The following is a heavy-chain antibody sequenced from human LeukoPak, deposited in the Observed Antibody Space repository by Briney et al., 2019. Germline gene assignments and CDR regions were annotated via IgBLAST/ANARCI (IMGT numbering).Heavy chain of an antibody. Sequence: GGSLRLSCAASGFTFSSYSMNWVRQAPGKGLEWVSSISSSSSYIYYADSVKGRFTISRDNAKNSLYLQMNSLRAEDTAVYYRARVMSGYSYAPQAFDIWGQGTMVTVSS. CDR1: GFTFSSYS. CDR3: ARVMSGYSYAPQAFDI. D-gene: IGHD5-18*01. CDR2: ISSSSSYI. J-gene: IGHJ3*02. V-gene: IGHV3-21*01.